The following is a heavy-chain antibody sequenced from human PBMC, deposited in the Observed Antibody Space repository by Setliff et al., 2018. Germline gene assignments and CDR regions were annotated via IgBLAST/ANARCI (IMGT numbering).Heavy chain of an antibody. Sequence: GGSLRLSCEGSGFIFSNYFMSWFRQAPGKGLEWLSYVTTTGGFTKEADSVRGRFSVSRDNSKKSVYLQINDLRAEDTALYLCAKGGDWDDQHYAFDIWGQGTMVTVS. J-gene: IGHJ3*02. CDR3: AKGGDWDDQHYAFDI. D-gene: IGHD1-1*01. CDR1: GFIFSNYF. CDR2: VTTTGGFT. V-gene: IGHV3-11*03.